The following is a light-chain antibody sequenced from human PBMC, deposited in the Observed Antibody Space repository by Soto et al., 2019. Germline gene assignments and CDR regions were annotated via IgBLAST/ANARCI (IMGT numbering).Light chain of an antibody. CDR1: SSNIGSNI. J-gene: IGLJ1*01. Sequence: QSVLSQPPSASETPGQRVTISCSGSSSNIGSNIVNWYQHVPGSAPKILIYTNDQRPSGVPERFSASKSGTSASLAISGLRSEDEADYYCAAWDDSLSGLVFGTGTKLTVL. V-gene: IGLV1-47*02. CDR2: TND. CDR3: AAWDDSLSGLV.